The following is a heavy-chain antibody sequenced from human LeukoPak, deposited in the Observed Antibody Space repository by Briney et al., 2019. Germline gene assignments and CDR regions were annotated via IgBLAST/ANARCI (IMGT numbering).Heavy chain of an antibody. CDR1: GGSFSGYY. Sequence: SETLSLTCAVYGGSFSGYYWSWIRQPPGKGLEWIGEINHSGSTNYNPSLKSRVTISVDTSKNQFSLKLSSVTAADTAVYYCARDLPVAVPLWGQGTLVTVSS. CDR3: ARDLPVAVPL. J-gene: IGHJ4*02. V-gene: IGHV4-34*01. CDR2: INHSGST. D-gene: IGHD6-19*01.